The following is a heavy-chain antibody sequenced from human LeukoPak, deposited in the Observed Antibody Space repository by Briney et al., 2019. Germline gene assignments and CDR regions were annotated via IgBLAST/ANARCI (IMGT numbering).Heavy chain of an antibody. Sequence: GASVKVSSKASGYTFTTYGISWVRLAPGQGLEWMGWISAYNGNTNYAQQFQGRVTMTTYTSMSTAYMELRSLRSDDTAVYYCARDLIAVRPGWFDPWGQGSLVTVSS. CDR1: GYTFTTYG. CDR3: ARDLIAVRPGWFDP. J-gene: IGHJ5*02. CDR2: ISAYNGNT. D-gene: IGHD6-6*01. V-gene: IGHV1-18*01.